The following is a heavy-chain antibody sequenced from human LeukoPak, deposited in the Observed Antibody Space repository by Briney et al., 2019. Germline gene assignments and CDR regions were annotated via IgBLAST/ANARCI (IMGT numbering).Heavy chain of an antibody. Sequence: AGSLRLSCTASGFNFSTYGMHWVRQAPGKGLEWVSFIRYDGINKFNGVSVRGRFTISRENSKNTLYVQMNRLRGADTAGYYCAKEHNYYGDDVGPRYRYYMDVWGKGTTVTVSS. V-gene: IGHV3-30*02. CDR1: GFNFSTYG. D-gene: IGHD4-17*01. J-gene: IGHJ6*03. CDR3: AKEHNYYGDDVGPRYRYYMDV. CDR2: IRYDGINK.